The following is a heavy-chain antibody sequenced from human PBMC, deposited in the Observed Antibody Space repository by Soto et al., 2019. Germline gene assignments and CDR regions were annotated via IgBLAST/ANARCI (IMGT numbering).Heavy chain of an antibody. Sequence: PSETLSLTCTVSGGSISSYYWSWLRQPPGKGLEWSGYIYYSGSTNYNPSLESRVTISVDTSKNQFSLKLSSVTAADTAVYYCARQGFLEWPYYWGQGTLVTVSS. V-gene: IGHV4-59*08. D-gene: IGHD3-3*01. J-gene: IGHJ4*02. CDR2: IYYSGST. CDR1: GGSISSYY. CDR3: ARQGFLEWPYY.